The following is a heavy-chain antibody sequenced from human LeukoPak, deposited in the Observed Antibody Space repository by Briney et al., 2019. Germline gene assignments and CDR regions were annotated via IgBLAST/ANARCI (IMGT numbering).Heavy chain of an antibody. CDR1: GFTFSNAW. CDR3: TTDWVKWGGDFDY. CDR2: IKSKTDGGTT. V-gene: IGHV3-15*07. Sequence: TGGSLRLSCAASGFTFSNAWMNWVRQAPGKGLEWVGRIKSKTDGGTTDYAAPVNGRFTISRDNSKNTLYLQMNSLETEDTAVYYCTTDWVKWGGDFDYWGQGTLVTVSS. J-gene: IGHJ4*02. D-gene: IGHD7-27*01.